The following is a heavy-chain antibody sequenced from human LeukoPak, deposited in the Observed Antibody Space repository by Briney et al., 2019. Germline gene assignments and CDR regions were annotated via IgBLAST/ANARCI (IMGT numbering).Heavy chain of an antibody. CDR2: IYYSGST. Sequence: PSETLSLTCTVSGGSISSYYWSWIRQPPGKGLEWIGYIYYSGSTNYNPSLKSRVTISVDTSKNQFSLKLSSVTAADTAVYHCARQRISSAVFDHWGQGTLVTVSS. D-gene: IGHD6-19*01. V-gene: IGHV4-59*08. CDR3: ARQRISSAVFDH. CDR1: GGSISSYY. J-gene: IGHJ4*02.